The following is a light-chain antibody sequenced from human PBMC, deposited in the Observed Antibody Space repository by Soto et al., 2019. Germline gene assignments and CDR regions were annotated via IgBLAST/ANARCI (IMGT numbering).Light chain of an antibody. J-gene: IGKJ1*01. CDR2: HTS. CDR3: QRYDNSPPT. CDR1: ETIRGL. Sequence: EIVLTQSPATLSLSPWERATLSCRASETIRGLLAWYQQRPGQPPRLLIYHTSTRATGVPARFSGSGSGTEFSLTISSLQSEDSAVYYCQRYDNSPPTFGQGTKVDNK. V-gene: IGKV3-15*01.